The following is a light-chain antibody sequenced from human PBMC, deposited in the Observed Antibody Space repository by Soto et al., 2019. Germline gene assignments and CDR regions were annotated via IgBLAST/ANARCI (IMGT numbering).Light chain of an antibody. J-gene: IGKJ4*01. CDR3: QQYYSSPLT. CDR2: WAS. V-gene: IGKV4-1*01. CDR1: QSFLYSSNNKNY. Sequence: DIVTTQSPASLAVSLGERATINCKSSQSFLYSSNNKNYLAWYQQKPGQPPKLLIYWASTRESGVPDRFGGSGSGTDFTLTISSLQAEDVAVYYCQQYYSSPLTFGGGTKVDIK.